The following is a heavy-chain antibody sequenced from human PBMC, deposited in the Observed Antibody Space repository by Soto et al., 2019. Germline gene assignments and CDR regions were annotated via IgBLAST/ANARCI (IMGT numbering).Heavy chain of an antibody. CDR3: ASLSIAVVPATSFDI. J-gene: IGHJ3*02. CDR2: IYYSGIT. Sequence: SETLSLTCTVSGGSIRSSTYYWGWIRQPPGKGLEWIGSIYYSGITYYNPSLKSRVTISVDTSKNQFSLKVNFVTAADTAFYYCASLSIAVVPATSFDIWGQGTLVTVSS. V-gene: IGHV4-39*01. CDR1: GGSIRSSTYY. D-gene: IGHD2-2*01.